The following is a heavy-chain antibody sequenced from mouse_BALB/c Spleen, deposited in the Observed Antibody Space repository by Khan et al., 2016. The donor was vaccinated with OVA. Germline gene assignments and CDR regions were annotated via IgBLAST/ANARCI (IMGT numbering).Heavy chain of an antibody. CDR1: GFTFSTFA. Sequence: EVELVESGGGLVKPGGPLKLSCAASGFTFSTFAMSWVRQTPEKRLEWVATISSSGDYTYYPDSVTGRSTISRDNAKNTLYLQMSSLRSEDTAMYYCARHNYGPFAYWGQGTLVTVSA. J-gene: IGHJ3*01. CDR2: ISSSGDYT. D-gene: IGHD1-1*01. V-gene: IGHV5-9-3*01. CDR3: ARHNYGPFAY.